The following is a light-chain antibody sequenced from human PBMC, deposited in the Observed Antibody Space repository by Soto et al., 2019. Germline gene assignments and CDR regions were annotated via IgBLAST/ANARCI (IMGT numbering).Light chain of an antibody. CDR2: DAS. CDR1: QYINTR. J-gene: IGKJ5*01. V-gene: IGKV3-11*01. Sequence: DIVLTQSPATLSSFPGDRVTLSCRASQYINTRLAWYQHRPGQAPRLLIYDASDRATGIPARFSGSGSGTDFTLTISSLEPEDVAVYYCQQRSNWPITLGQGTRLEIK. CDR3: QQRSNWPIT.